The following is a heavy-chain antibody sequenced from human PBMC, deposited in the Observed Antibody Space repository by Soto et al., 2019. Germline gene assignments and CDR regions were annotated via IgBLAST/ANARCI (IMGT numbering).Heavy chain of an antibody. V-gene: IGHV4-61*03. CDR1: GGSVSSETHF. D-gene: IGHD1-26*01. CDR3: ARDDMSGTYYFDS. Sequence: KASETLSLTCAVFGGSVSSETHFWSWIRQPPGKGLEWIGYIYHSGITNSNPSLKGRLTISVDKSTNHFSLSLASVTAADTAIYYCARDDMSGTYYFDSWGQGTRVTVSS. CDR2: IYHSGIT. J-gene: IGHJ4*02.